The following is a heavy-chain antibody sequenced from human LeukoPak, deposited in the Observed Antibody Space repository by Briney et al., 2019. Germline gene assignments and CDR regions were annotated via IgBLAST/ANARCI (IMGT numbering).Heavy chain of an antibody. J-gene: IGHJ5*02. V-gene: IGHV3-53*01. CDR2: IYSGGST. CDR1: GFIVSSNY. Sequence: QPGGSLRLSCAASGFIVSSNYMSWVRQAPGKGLEWVSVIYSGGSTYYADSVKGRFTISRDNSKNTLYLQMNSLRAEDTAVYYCARSPWGITVIAEAWGQGTLVTVSS. D-gene: IGHD3-22*01. CDR3: ARSPWGITVIAEA.